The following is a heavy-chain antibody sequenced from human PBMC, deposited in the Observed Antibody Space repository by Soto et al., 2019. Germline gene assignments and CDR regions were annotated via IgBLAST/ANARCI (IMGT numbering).Heavy chain of an antibody. CDR2: ISGSGGST. J-gene: IGHJ3*02. CDR3: APRDGYNWSAFDI. Sequence: EVQLLESGGGLVQPGGSLRLSCAASGFTFSSYAMSWVRQAPGKGLEWVSAISGSGGSTYYADSVKGRFTISRDNSKNPLYLQMNSLRAEDTAVYYCAPRDGYNWSAFDIWGQGTMVTVSS. V-gene: IGHV3-23*01. D-gene: IGHD5-12*01. CDR1: GFTFSSYA.